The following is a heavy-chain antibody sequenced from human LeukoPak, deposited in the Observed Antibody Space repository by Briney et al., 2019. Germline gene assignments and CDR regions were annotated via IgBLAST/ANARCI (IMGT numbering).Heavy chain of an antibody. D-gene: IGHD6-13*01. CDR3: ARDRGSNSWYGWYFDL. Sequence: SETLSLTCTVSGGSISSYYWSWIRQPPGKGLEWIGYIYYSGSTNYNPSLKSRVTISVDTSKNQFSLKLSSVTAAGTAVYYCARDRGSNSWYGWYFDLWGRGTLVTVSS. CDR1: GGSISSYY. J-gene: IGHJ2*01. CDR2: IYYSGST. V-gene: IGHV4-59*01.